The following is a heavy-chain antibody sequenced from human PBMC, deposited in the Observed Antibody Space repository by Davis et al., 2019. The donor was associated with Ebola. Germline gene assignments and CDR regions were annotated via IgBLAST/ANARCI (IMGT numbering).Heavy chain of an antibody. V-gene: IGHV1-46*01. CDR1: GYTFTTYY. Sequence: ASVTVSCKASGYTFTTYYMNCVRHPPGYGFVWMGIINPSGGSTSYAQKFQGRVTMTRDTSTSTVYMGLSSLRSEDTAVYSYARGGGSSYTYYYYGMDVWGQGTTVTVSS. D-gene: IGHD6-6*01. J-gene: IGHJ6*02. CDR3: ARGGGSSYTYYYYGMDV. CDR2: INPSGGST.